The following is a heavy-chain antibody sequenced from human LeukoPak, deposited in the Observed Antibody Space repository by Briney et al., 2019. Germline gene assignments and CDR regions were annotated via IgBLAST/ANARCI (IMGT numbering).Heavy chain of an antibody. Sequence: ASVKVSCKASGYTFTKYVVHWVRQAPGQRPEWMGWINAGNGDTKYSQNFQDRVTITRDTSANTAYMELSSLTSEDTALYYCARDDCGDTCYPGGYWGQGTLLTVSS. CDR2: INAGNGDT. V-gene: IGHV1-3*01. D-gene: IGHD2-21*01. J-gene: IGHJ4*02. CDR3: ARDDCGDTCYPGGY. CDR1: GYTFTKYV.